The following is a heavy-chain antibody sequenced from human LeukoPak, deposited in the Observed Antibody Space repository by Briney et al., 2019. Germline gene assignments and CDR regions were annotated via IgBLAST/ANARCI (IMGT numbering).Heavy chain of an antibody. D-gene: IGHD1-26*01. V-gene: IGHV3-64D*06. Sequence: GGSLRLSCSASGFTFSDYSMHWVRQAPGKGLEYVSAIRSNGGGTNYADSVKGRFTISRDNSKNTVYLQMSSLRAEGTAVYYCVRLGGNDSDYWGQGTLVTVSS. CDR3: VRLGGNDSDY. CDR2: IRSNGGGT. J-gene: IGHJ4*02. CDR1: GFTFSDYS.